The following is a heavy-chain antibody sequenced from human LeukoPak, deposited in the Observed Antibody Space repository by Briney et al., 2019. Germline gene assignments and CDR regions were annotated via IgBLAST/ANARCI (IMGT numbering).Heavy chain of an antibody. Sequence: SETLSLTCTVSGGSISSSSYYWGWIRQTPGKGLEWIGNIYYSGSTYYNPSLKSRVTISVDTSKNQFSLKLSSVTAADTAVYYCARVVAGSFDYWGQGTLVTVSS. CDR1: GGSISSSSYY. V-gene: IGHV4-39*01. CDR3: ARVVAGSFDY. D-gene: IGHD6-19*01. CDR2: IYYSGST. J-gene: IGHJ4*02.